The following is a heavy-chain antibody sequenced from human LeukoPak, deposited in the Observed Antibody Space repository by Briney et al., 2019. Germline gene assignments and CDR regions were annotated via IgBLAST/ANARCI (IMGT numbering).Heavy chain of an antibody. D-gene: IGHD6-13*01. CDR1: GFTFSSYS. Sequence: GGSLRLSCAASGFTFSSYSMNWVRQAPGKGLEWVSSISSSISYIYYADSVKGRFTISRDNAKNSLYLQMNSLRSEDTAVYYCARRLGQQPNWFDPWGQGTLGTGSS. V-gene: IGHV3-21*01. CDR2: ISSSISYI. J-gene: IGHJ5*02. CDR3: ARRLGQQPNWFDP.